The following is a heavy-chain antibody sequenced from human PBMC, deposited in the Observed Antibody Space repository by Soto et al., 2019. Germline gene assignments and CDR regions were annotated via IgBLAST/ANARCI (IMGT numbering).Heavy chain of an antibody. CDR1: GFTFSDYY. J-gene: IGHJ6*02. D-gene: IGHD2-15*01. Sequence: QVQLVESGGGLVKPGGSLRLSCAASGFTFSDYYMSWIRQAPGKGLEWVSYISSSGSTIYYADSVKGRFTISRDNAKNSLYRQMNSMRAEDTAVYYCAKYCSGGSCNYYYYGMDVWGQGTTVTVSS. CDR2: ISSSGSTI. V-gene: IGHV3-11*01. CDR3: AKYCSGGSCNYYYYGMDV.